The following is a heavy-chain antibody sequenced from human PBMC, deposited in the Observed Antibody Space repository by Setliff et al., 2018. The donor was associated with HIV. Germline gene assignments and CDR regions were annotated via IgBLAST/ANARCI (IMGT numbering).Heavy chain of an antibody. D-gene: IGHD1-26*01. CDR3: AKPLTQWGVSPYHYAVDV. CDR2: IGGSTGST. J-gene: IGHJ6*02. Sequence: GSLRLSCAASGFAFDNYCMTWVRQAPGKGLEWVSAIGGSTGSTYYGDSVKGRFTISTDNSKNTLYLQMNSLRAEDTAVYYCAKPLTQWGVSPYHYAVDVWGQGTTVTVSS. CDR1: GFAFDNYC. V-gene: IGHV3-23*01.